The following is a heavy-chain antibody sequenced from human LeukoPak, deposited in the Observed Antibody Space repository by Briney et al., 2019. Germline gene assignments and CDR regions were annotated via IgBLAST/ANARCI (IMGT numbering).Heavy chain of an antibody. V-gene: IGHV1-8*02. CDR2: MNPNSDNT. CDR3: AITLRFLEWLFDY. CDR1: GYTFATYD. D-gene: IGHD3-3*01. J-gene: IGHJ4*02. Sequence: GASVKVSCKASGYTFATYDINWVRQATGQGLEWMGWMNPNSDNTAYAQKFQGRVTMTRDTSTSTAYMELSRLRSDDTAVYYCAITLRFLEWLFDYWGQGTLVTVSS.